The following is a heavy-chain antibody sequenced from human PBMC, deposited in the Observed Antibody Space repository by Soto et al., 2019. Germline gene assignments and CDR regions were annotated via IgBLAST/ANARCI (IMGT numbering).Heavy chain of an antibody. CDR2: ISSNSDYI. D-gene: IGHD3-10*01. J-gene: IGHJ6*02. Sequence: LVESGRGLVKPGGSLSLSCAASGFTLYNYNMNWVRQAPGKGLEWVSSISSNSDYIWYADSVEGRFTVSRDNAKNSLFLQMNGLRDEETAVYYCARDTFTSMRGFMRGRYSGLDVWGRGTTVIVS. CDR1: GFTLYNYN. V-gene: IGHV3-21*01. CDR3: ARDTFTSMRGFMRGRYSGLDV.